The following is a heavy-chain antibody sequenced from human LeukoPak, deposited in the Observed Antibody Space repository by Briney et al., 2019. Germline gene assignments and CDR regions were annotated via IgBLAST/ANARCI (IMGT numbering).Heavy chain of an antibody. CDR2: ISGDAYST. CDR1: GFTFDNYA. CDR3: TKAGSLLFNWFDS. D-gene: IGHD2-21*02. V-gene: IGHV3-43*02. Sequence: GGYLRLSCAASGFTFDNYALHWVRQAPGKGLEWVSLISGDAYSTYYADSVKGRFTISRDNSKNSLHLQMNSLRTEDTALYYCTKAGSLLFNWFDSWGQGTLVTVSS. J-gene: IGHJ5*01.